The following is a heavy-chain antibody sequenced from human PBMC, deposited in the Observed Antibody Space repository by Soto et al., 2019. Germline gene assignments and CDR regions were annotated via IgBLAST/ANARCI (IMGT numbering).Heavy chain of an antibody. V-gene: IGHV1-8*01. J-gene: IGHJ6*02. Sequence: ASVKVSCKASGYTFTSYDINWVRQATGQGLEWLGWMNPNSGNTAYAQKFQGRVTMTRNTSISTVYMELSSLRSEDTAVYYCATRGVHSGSYYYGMDVWGQGTTVTVSS. D-gene: IGHD1-26*01. CDR1: GYTFTSYD. CDR2: MNPNSGNT. CDR3: ATRGVHSGSYYYGMDV.